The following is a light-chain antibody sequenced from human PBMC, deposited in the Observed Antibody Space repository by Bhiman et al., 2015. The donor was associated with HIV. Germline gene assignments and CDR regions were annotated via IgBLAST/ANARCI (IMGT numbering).Light chain of an antibody. Sequence: SYELTQPPSVSVSPGQTASITCSGDKLGDKYVCWYQQKPGQSPVLVMYQDNKRPSGIPERFSGFNSGNTATLTVSGIQAMDEADYYCQAWDSSTVVFGGGTKLTVL. V-gene: IGLV3-1*01. CDR1: KLGDKY. J-gene: IGLJ2*01. CDR2: QDN. CDR3: QAWDSSTVV.